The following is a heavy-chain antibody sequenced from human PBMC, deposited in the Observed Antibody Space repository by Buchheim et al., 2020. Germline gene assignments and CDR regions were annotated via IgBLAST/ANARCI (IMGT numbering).Heavy chain of an antibody. Sequence: EVQLVESGGGLVKPGGSLRLSCAASGFTFSSYSMNWVRQAPGKGLEWVSSISSNSSYIYYADSVKGRFTISRDNAKNSLYLQMNSLRAEDTAVYYCARGDYYDSSGYGLDYYYYGMDVWGQGTT. J-gene: IGHJ6*02. CDR3: ARGDYYDSSGYGLDYYYYGMDV. CDR1: GFTFSSYS. V-gene: IGHV3-21*01. CDR2: ISSNSSYI. D-gene: IGHD3-22*01.